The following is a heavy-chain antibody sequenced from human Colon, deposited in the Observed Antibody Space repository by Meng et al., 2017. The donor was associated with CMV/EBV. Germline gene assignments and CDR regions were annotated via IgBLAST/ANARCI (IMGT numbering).Heavy chain of an antibody. Sequence: GESLKISCAASGLTFTNHAMNWVRQAPGKGLEWVSYITTSGSSIHYAASVRGRFTISRDNAQNSLFLHMDSLRAEDTAVYYCARDMDYTSAAYDYWGQGTLVTVSS. D-gene: IGHD6-19*01. J-gene: IGHJ4*02. CDR1: GLTFTNHA. CDR2: ITTSGSSI. CDR3: ARDMDYTSAAYDY. V-gene: IGHV3-48*03.